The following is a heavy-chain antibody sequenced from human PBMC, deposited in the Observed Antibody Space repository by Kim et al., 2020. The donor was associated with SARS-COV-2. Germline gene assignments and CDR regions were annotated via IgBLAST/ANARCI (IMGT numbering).Heavy chain of an antibody. D-gene: IGHD6-13*01. V-gene: IGHV5-51*01. CDR1: GYSFTSYW. Sequence: GESLKISCKGSGYSFTSYWIGWVRQMPGKGLEWMGIIYPGDSDTRYSPSFQGQVTISADKSISTAYLQWSSLKASDTAMYYCARSGLAAAGTVLGPYFDYWGQGTLVTVSS. J-gene: IGHJ4*02. CDR3: ARSGLAAAGTVLGPYFDY. CDR2: IYPGDSDT.